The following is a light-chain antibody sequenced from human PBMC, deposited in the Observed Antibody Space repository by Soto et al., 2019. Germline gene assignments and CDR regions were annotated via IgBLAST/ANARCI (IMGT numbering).Light chain of an antibody. V-gene: IGKV3-15*01. CDR1: QSVDNN. CDR3: HQYNNWPPH. CDR2: GAS. Sequence: VMTQSPATLSETPGERATLSCRASQSVDNNLAWYQQKPGQAPRLLIYGASTRATGIPARFSGSGSGTEFTLAISSLQSEDFAVYYCHQYNNWPPHFGQGTRLEIK. J-gene: IGKJ5*01.